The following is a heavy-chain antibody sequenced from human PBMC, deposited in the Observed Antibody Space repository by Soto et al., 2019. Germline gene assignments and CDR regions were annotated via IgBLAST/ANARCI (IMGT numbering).Heavy chain of an antibody. V-gene: IGHV1-3*01. Sequence: ASVKVSCKASGYTFNIYAMHWVRQAPGQGPEWMGWINVADGDTKYSQNFQGRVSITADTSANTAYMELTSLTSEDTAVYYCARFLMGSPTHVYWGQGTPVSV. J-gene: IGHJ4*02. CDR3: ARFLMGSPTHVY. CDR1: GYTFNIYA. CDR2: INVADGDT.